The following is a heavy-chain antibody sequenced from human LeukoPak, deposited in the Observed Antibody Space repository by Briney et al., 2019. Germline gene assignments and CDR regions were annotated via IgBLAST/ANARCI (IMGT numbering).Heavy chain of an antibody. CDR1: GYTFTSYD. CDR2: INPNSGNT. Sequence: ASVNVSCKASGYTFTSYDINWVRQATGQGLEWMGWINPNSGNTGYAQKFQGRVTMTRNTSISTAYMELSSLRSEDTAVYYCARFAVLRFLEWLPVLRGMDVWGQGTTVTVSS. J-gene: IGHJ6*02. V-gene: IGHV1-8*01. CDR3: ARFAVLRFLEWLPVLRGMDV. D-gene: IGHD3-3*01.